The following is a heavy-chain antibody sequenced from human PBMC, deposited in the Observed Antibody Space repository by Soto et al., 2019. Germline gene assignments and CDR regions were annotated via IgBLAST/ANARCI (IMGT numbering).Heavy chain of an antibody. Sequence: QVQLVQSGAEVKKPGASVKVSCKASGYTFTSYVINWVRQAPGQGLEGMGWISAYNGNTNYAQKLQGRVTMTTDASAGTAYRVLRSLRSVATAVYYCARGGVLDSYGSGSYYSNFDYWGQGTLVTVSS. CDR2: ISAYNGNT. J-gene: IGHJ4*02. V-gene: IGHV1-18*04. D-gene: IGHD3-10*01. CDR3: ARGGVLDSYGSGSYYSNFDY. CDR1: GYTFTSYV.